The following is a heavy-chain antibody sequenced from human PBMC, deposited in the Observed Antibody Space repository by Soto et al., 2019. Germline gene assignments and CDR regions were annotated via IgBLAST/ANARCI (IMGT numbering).Heavy chain of an antibody. CDR2: VNHNNGDT. D-gene: IGHD3-10*01. CDR3: ARVSRKGSAIDFDY. V-gene: IGHV1-8*01. CDR1: GYTFSNYD. Sequence: QVQLVQSGAELKKPGASVKVSCKASGYTFSNYDMNWVRQATGQGPEWIGWVNHNNGDTGYAQKFQGRVTLTTDISTTPAYMELTSLRSEDTAIYYCARVSRKGSAIDFDYWGQGTLITVSS. J-gene: IGHJ4*02.